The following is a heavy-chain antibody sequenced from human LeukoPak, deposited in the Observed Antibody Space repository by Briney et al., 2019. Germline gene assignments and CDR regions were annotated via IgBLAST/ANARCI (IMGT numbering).Heavy chain of an antibody. CDR3: AAPYTSSWFDL. D-gene: IGHD6-13*01. Sequence: SVKVSCKASGFTFTSRSAVQWVRQARGQRLEWVGWIVVDSDNTNYAENFQERVTITRDMSASTSCMELSSLRSEDTAVYFCAAPYTSSWFDLWGQGTLVTVSS. CDR2: IVVDSDNT. V-gene: IGHV1-58*01. CDR1: GFTFTSRSA. J-gene: IGHJ5*02.